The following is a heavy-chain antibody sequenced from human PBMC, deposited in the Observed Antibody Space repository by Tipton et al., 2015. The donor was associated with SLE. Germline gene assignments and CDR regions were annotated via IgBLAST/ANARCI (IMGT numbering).Heavy chain of an antibody. J-gene: IGHJ4*02. Sequence: QSGAEVKKPGASVKVSCKASGYTFTGYYMHWVRQAPGQGLEWMGRINPNSGCTNYAQKFQGRVTMTRDTSISTAYMELSSLRSEDWAVYYCARGGWLGRDYWGQGALVTVSS. CDR3: ARGGWLGRDY. CDR1: GYTFTGYY. V-gene: IGHV1-2*06. CDR2: INPNSGCT. D-gene: IGHD6-19*01.